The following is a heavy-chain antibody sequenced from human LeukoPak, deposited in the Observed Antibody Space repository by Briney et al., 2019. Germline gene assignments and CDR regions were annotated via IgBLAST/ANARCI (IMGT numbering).Heavy chain of an antibody. CDR2: IKYDGNEE. J-gene: IGHJ4*02. V-gene: IGHV3-7*01. CDR3: KSGGAAPGSFDY. CDR1: GFTFSRYW. D-gene: IGHD1-1*01. Sequence: PGGSLRLPCAASGFTFSRYWMSWMRQAPGKGLEWVANIKYDGNEEYYVDSVKGRFTISRDNAKNSLYLQLNSLRVEDTAVYYCKSGGAAPGSFDYWGQGTLVTVSP.